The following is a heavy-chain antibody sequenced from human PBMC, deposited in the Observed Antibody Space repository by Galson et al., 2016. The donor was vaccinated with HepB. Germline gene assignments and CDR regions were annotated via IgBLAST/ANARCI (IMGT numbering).Heavy chain of an antibody. D-gene: IGHD4-17*01. CDR3: ARDNGDYVDF. CDR2: ISSVGST. CDR1: GFIVSGYF. Sequence: SLRLSCAASGFIVSGYFMGWVRQAPGMGLEWASLISSVGSTYFADSVKGRFSISRDNSQNTLTLEMNSLRAEDTAIYYCARDNGDYVDFWGKGTLVALSS. V-gene: IGHV3-53*01. J-gene: IGHJ4*02.